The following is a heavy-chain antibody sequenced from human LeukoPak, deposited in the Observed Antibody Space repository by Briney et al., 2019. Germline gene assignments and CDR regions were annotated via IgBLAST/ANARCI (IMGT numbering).Heavy chain of an antibody. Sequence: GGSLRLSCTASGFTFSSYTMTWVRQAPGKGLKWVSTITTGDGNTYYADSVKGRFTISRDNSKNTLYLQMNSLRAEDTAVYYCAGSCGGDCYSNFDYWGQGTLVTVSS. V-gene: IGHV3-23*01. D-gene: IGHD2-21*02. CDR2: ITTGDGNT. CDR3: AGSCGGDCYSNFDY. J-gene: IGHJ4*02. CDR1: GFTFSSYT.